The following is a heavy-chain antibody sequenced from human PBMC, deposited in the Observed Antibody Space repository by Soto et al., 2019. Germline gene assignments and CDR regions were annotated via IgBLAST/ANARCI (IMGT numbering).Heavy chain of an antibody. CDR1: GFTFSDYY. D-gene: IGHD1-26*01. CDR3: ARGSGSPSSFDY. CDR2: ISSSSSYT. Sequence: QVQLVESGGGLVKPGGSLRLSCAASGFTFSDYYMSWIRQAPGKGLEWVSYISSSSSYTNYADSVKGRFTISRDNAKNSLYLKINSLRAEDTAVYYCARGSGSPSSFDYWGQGTLVTVSS. V-gene: IGHV3-11*05. J-gene: IGHJ4*02.